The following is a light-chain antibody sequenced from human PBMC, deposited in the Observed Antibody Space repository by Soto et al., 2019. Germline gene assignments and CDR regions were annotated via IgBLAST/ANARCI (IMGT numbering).Light chain of an antibody. Sequence: QLVLTQPPSASGSPGQSVTISCTGSSSDVGGYNFVSWYQQHPGKAPKLMIYDVSERPSGVPDRFSGSKSGNTASLTVSGLQADDEAHYYCSSYAGTNIPVVFGGGTKLTVL. CDR2: DVS. CDR3: SSYAGTNIPVV. V-gene: IGLV2-8*01. J-gene: IGLJ2*01. CDR1: SSDVGGYNF.